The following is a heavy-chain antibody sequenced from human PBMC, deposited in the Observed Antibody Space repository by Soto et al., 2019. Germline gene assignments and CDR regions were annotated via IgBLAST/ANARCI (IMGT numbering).Heavy chain of an antibody. CDR1: GGTFNGHS. CDR3: TSDDTVLVGADSAFDI. Sequence: QVQLVQSGAEVKKPGSSVKVSCKASGGTFNGHSFSWVRQAPGQGLEWMGSIIPMFNTSTYAQRFQGRVTITADESTTTAYMDLSSLTSEDTAVYYCTSDDTVLVGADSAFDIRGQGTMVTVSS. J-gene: IGHJ3*02. CDR2: IIPMFNTS. V-gene: IGHV1-69*01. D-gene: IGHD4-17*01.